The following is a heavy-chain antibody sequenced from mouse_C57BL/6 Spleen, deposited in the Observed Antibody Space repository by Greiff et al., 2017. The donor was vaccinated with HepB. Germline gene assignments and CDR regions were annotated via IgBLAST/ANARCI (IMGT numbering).Heavy chain of an antibody. CDR1: GFNIKDYY. Sequence: VQLQQSGAELVKPGDSVKLSCTASGFNIKDYYMHWVKQRTEQGLEWIGRIDPEDGETKYAPNFQGKATITAHTSSNTAYLQLSSLTSEDTAVYYCARSDYGSSYIGYYYAMDYWGQGTSVTVSS. CDR3: ARSDYGSSYIGYYYAMDY. J-gene: IGHJ4*01. CDR2: IDPEDGET. D-gene: IGHD1-1*01. V-gene: IGHV14-2*01.